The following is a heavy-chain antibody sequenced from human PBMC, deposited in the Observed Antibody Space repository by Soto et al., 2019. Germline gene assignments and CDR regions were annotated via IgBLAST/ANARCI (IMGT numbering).Heavy chain of an antibody. CDR2: LIPIFGTA. V-gene: IGHV1-69*12. CDR3: PRDDPLRLL. Sequence: QVQLVQSGAEVKKPGSSVKVSCKASGGTFSSYAISWVRQAPGQGLEWMGGLIPIFGTATYAQKFQGRVTTTADDPTSTAYMDLSSLSSEDTAVYYCPRDDPLRLLWGQGTLVTVSS. J-gene: IGHJ4*02. CDR1: GGTFSSYA.